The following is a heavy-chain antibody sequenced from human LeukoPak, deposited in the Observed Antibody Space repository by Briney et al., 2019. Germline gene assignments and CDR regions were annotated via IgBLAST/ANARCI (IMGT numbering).Heavy chain of an antibody. CDR3: ARVLHDRNYDGSTYYGY. V-gene: IGHV3-48*01. D-gene: IGHD3-22*01. J-gene: IGHJ4*02. Sequence: GGSLRLSCAASGFTFSSYSMNWVRQAPGKGPELVLYISSSSSTIYYADSVKGRFTILRGNAKNSLYPQMNSLRGEETAVYYCARVLHDRNYDGSTYYGYWGQGTLVTVSS. CDR1: GFTFSSYS. CDR2: ISSSSSTI.